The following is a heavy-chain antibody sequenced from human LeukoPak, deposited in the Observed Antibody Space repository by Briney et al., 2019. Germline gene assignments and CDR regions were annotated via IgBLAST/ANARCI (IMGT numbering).Heavy chain of an antibody. CDR2: IYPGDSDT. D-gene: IGHD2-2*03. J-gene: IGHJ4*02. CDR1: GYSFTSYW. CDR3: ARMVGYCSSTSCPYYFDY. V-gene: IGHV5-51*01. Sequence: GESLKISCQGSGYSFTSYWIGWVRQMPGKGLEWMGIIYPGDSDTRYSPSFQGQVTISADKSISTAYLQWSSLKASDTAMYYCARMVGYCSSTSCPYYFDYWGQGTLVTVSS.